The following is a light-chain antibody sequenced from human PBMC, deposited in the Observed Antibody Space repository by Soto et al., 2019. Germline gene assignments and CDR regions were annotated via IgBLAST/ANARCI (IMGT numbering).Light chain of an antibody. CDR1: QSVSSSS. Sequence: EIVLTQSPGTLSLSPGERATLSCRASQSVSSSSLAWYQQKRGQAPRLLIHDASSRATGIPDRFSGSGSGTDFTLTISRLEPEDFAVYYCQQYNNWPLTFGQGTRLEIK. J-gene: IGKJ5*01. CDR3: QQYNNWPLT. CDR2: DAS. V-gene: IGKV3-20*01.